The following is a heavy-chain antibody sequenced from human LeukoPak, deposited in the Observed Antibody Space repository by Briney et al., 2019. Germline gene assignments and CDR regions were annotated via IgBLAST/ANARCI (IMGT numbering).Heavy chain of an antibody. CDR2: IFYSGST. D-gene: IGHD6-13*01. V-gene: IGHV4-61*10. Sequence: SQTLSLTCTVSGGSISSGSYYWSWIRQPAGKGLEWIGYIFYSGSTNYNPSLKSRVTISVDTSKNQFSLKLRSVTAADTAVYYCVRSRSGSSSWSFDYWGQGTLVTVSS. CDR3: VRSRSGSSSWSFDY. CDR1: GGSISSGSYY. J-gene: IGHJ4*02.